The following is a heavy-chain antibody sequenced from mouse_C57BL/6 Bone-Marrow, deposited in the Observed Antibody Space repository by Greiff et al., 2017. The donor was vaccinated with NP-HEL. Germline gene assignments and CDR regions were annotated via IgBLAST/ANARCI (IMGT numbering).Heavy chain of an antibody. D-gene: IGHD6-1*01. CDR1: GYNIKNTY. V-gene: IGHV14-3*01. CDR3: ARSKTPASVYFGV. J-gene: IGHJ1*03. CDR2: IDPANGNT. Sequence: VQLQQSVAELVRPGASVKLSCTASGYNIKNTYMHWVKQRPEQGLEWIGRIDPANGNTKYAQKFQGKATITADTSSTTAYLQLSSLTSEDTAIFYCARSKTPASVYFGVWGTGTTVPVSS.